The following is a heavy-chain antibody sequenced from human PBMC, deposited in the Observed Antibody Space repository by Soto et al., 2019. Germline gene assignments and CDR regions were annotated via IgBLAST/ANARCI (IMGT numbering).Heavy chain of an antibody. D-gene: IGHD6-25*01. Sequence: SETLSLTCTASGGSISSGGYYWSWIRQHPGKGLEWIGYIYYSGSTYYNPSLKSRGTISVDPSKNQFSLKLSSVTAADTAVYYCARDSRRSSGCYPDAFDIWGQGTMVTVSS. CDR1: GGSISSGGYY. V-gene: IGHV4-31*03. CDR2: IYYSGST. CDR3: ARDSRRSSGCYPDAFDI. J-gene: IGHJ3*02.